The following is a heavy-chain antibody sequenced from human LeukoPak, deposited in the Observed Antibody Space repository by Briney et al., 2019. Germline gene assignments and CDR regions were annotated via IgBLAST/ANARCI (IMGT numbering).Heavy chain of an antibody. CDR3: AKASAPSLYYYDSSGVPPYFDY. CDR2: ISGSGGRT. Sequence: GGSLRLSCAASGFTFSRYAMSWVRQAPGKGLDWVSGISGSGGRTYYADSVKGRFTISRDNSKNTLYLQMNSLRAEDTAVYYCAKASAPSLYYYDSSGVPPYFDYWGQGTLVTVSS. D-gene: IGHD3-22*01. J-gene: IGHJ4*02. V-gene: IGHV3-23*01. CDR1: GFTFSRYA.